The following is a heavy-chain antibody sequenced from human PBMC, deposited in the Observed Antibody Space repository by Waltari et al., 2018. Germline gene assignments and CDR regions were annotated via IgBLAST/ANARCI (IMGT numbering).Heavy chain of an antibody. CDR1: GYTFTDYF. CDR2: IDPKSGGR. Sequence: QEQLVQSGAEVKKSGASVRVSCKASGYTFTDYFINWVRQAPGQGLGWMEWIDPKSGGRNPRQRFQGRVTLTRDTSISTVYMELTGLRSDDTAIYYCARDRTPYNWKSYSYHSLDVWGQGTTVTVSS. V-gene: IGHV1-2*02. J-gene: IGHJ6*02. CDR3: ARDRTPYNWKSYSYHSLDV. D-gene: IGHD1-1*01.